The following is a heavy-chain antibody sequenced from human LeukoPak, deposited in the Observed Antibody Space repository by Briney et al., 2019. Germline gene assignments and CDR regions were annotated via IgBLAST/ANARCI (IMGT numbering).Heavy chain of an antibody. CDR3: ARDLQIAARQGSYFDY. V-gene: IGHV3-48*01. J-gene: IGHJ4*02. D-gene: IGHD6-6*01. CDR1: GFTFSNAW. Sequence: PGGSLRLSCAVSGFTFSNAWMTWVRQAPGKGLEWVSYISGSSTTIYYADSVKGRFTISRDNAKNSLYLQMNSLRAEDTAVYYCARDLQIAARQGSYFDYWGQGTLVTVSS. CDR2: ISGSSTTI.